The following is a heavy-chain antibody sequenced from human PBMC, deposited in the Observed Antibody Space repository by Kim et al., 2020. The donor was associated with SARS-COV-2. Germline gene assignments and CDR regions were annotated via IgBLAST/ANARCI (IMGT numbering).Heavy chain of an antibody. J-gene: IGHJ4*02. V-gene: IGHV3-48*04. D-gene: IGHD6-13*01. Sequence: IYYADSVKGRFTVSRDNAKNSLYLQMNSLRVEDTAVYYCARGGEAAENDYWGQGTSVTVAS. CDR3: ARGGEAAENDY. CDR2: I.